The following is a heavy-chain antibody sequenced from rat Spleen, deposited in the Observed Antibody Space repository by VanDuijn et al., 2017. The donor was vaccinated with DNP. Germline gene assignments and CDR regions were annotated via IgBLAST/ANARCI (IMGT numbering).Heavy chain of an antibody. Sequence: EVQLVESGGGLVQPGGSMKLSCAASGFTFSSFPMAWVRQAATKGLEWVATISASGGSTYYRDSVKGRFTISRDDAKSTLYLQMDSLRSEDTATYYCATDQGTITAPFDYWGQGVTVTVSS. CDR3: ATDQGTITAPFDY. V-gene: IGHV5-46*01. D-gene: IGHD1-2*01. J-gene: IGHJ2*01. CDR1: GFTFSSFP. CDR2: ISASGGST.